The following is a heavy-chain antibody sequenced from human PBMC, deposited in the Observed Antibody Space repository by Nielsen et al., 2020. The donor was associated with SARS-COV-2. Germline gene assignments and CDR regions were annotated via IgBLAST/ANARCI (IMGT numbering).Heavy chain of an antibody. Sequence: ASVKVSCKASGYTFTSYDINWVRQATGQGLEWMGWMNPNSDNTGYAQKFQGRVTMTRNTSISTAYMGLSSLRSEDTAVYYCARGSSTVTTYDYWGQGTLVTVSS. CDR2: MNPNSDNT. CDR3: ARGSSTVTTYDY. J-gene: IGHJ4*02. V-gene: IGHV1-8*01. CDR1: GYTFTSYD. D-gene: IGHD4-17*01.